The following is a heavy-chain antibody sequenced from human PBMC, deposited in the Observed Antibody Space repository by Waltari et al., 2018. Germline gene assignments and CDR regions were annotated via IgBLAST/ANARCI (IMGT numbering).Heavy chain of an antibody. CDR2: ISGSGGST. D-gene: IGHD6-19*01. CDR1: GYSISSGYY. V-gene: IGHV3-23*01. CDR3: AKDPFRAVADY. Sequence: VQLQESGPGLVKPSETLSLTCAVSGYSISSGYYWGWIRQAPGKGLEWVSAISGSGGSTYYADSVKGRFTISRDNSKNTLYLQMNSLRAEDTAVYYCAKDPFRAVADYWGQGTLVTVSS. J-gene: IGHJ4*02.